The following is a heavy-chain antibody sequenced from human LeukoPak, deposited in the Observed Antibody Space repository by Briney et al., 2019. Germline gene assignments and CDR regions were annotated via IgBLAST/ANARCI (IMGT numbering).Heavy chain of an antibody. D-gene: IGHD6-13*01. CDR2: IYYSGST. J-gene: IGHJ4*02. V-gene: IGHV4-59*12. Sequence: SETLSLTCTVSGGSISSYYWSWIRQPPGKGLEWIGYIYYSGSTNYNPSLKSRVTISVDTSKNQFSLKLSSVTAADTAVYYCARGSGYSSSWYRYWGQGTLVTVSP. CDR3: ARGSGYSSSWYRY. CDR1: GGSISSYY.